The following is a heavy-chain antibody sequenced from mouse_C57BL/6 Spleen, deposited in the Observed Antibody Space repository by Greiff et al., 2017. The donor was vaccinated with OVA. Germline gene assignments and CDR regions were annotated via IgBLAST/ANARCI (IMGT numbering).Heavy chain of an antibody. Sequence: VQLKESGPGMVKPSQSLSLTCTVTGYSITSGYDWHWIRHFPGNKLEWMGYISYSGSTNYNPSLKSRISITHDTSKNHFFLKLNSVTTEDTATYYCARGTEREFAYWGQGTLVTVSA. J-gene: IGHJ3*01. CDR3: ARGTEREFAY. CDR1: GYSITSGYD. CDR2: ISYSGST. V-gene: IGHV3-1*01.